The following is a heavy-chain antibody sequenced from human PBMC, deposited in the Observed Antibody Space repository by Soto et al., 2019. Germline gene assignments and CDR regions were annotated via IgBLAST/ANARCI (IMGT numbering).Heavy chain of an antibody. D-gene: IGHD3-16*02. J-gene: IGHJ4*02. V-gene: IGHV3-7*01. CDR1: GFTFSSYW. Sequence: ESGGGLVQPGGSLRLSCAASGFTFSSYWMSWVRQAPGKGLEWVANIKQDGSEKYYVDSVKGRFTISRDNAKNSLYLQMNSLRAEDTAVYYCARDQALYDYVWGSYRYWGQGTLVTVSS. CDR2: IKQDGSEK. CDR3: ARDQALYDYVWGSYRY.